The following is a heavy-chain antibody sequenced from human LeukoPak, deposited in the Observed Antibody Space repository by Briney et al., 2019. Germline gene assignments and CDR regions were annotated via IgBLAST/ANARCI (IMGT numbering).Heavy chain of an antibody. V-gene: IGHV3-30*18. Sequence: GGSLRLSCAAPGFTFSSYGMHWVRQAPGKGLEWVAVISYDGSNKYYADSVKGRFTISRDNSKNTLYLQMNSLRAEDTAVYYCAKEFYNHWGQGTLVTVSS. J-gene: IGHJ5*02. D-gene: IGHD2/OR15-2a*01. CDR1: GFTFSSYG. CDR2: ISYDGSNK. CDR3: AKEFYNH.